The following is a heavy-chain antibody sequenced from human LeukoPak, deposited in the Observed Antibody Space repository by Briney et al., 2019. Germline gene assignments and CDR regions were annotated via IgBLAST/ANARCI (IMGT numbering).Heavy chain of an antibody. V-gene: IGHV1-69*05. J-gene: IGHJ3*02. CDR3: ARDSSKRRYSYGPLRGRASDI. CDR2: IIPIFGTA. D-gene: IGHD5-18*01. CDR1: GGTFSSYA. Sequence: GSSVKVSCKASGGTFSSYAISWVRQAPGQGLEWMGGIIPIFGTANYAQKFQGRVTITTDESTSTAYMELSSLRSEDTAVYYCARDSSKRRYSYGPLRGRASDIWGQGTMVTVSS.